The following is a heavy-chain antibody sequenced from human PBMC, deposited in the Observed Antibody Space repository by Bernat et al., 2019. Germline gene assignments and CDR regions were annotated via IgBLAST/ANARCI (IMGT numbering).Heavy chain of an antibody. Sequence: QVQLVESGGGVVQPGRSLRLSCAASGFTFSSYAMHWVRQAPGKGLEWVAVISYDGSNKYYADSVKGRFTISRDNSKNTLYLQMNSLRAEDTAVYYCASRGGSGLDYWGQGTLVTVSS. D-gene: IGHD6-19*01. V-gene: IGHV3-30*07. CDR3: ASRGGSGLDY. CDR2: ISYDGSNK. J-gene: IGHJ4*02. CDR1: GFTFSSYA.